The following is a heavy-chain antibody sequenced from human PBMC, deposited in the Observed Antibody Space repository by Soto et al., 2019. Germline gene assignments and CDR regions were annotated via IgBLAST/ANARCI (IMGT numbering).Heavy chain of an antibody. J-gene: IGHJ4*01. CDR1: GYSFHNYG. Sequence: QVQLVQSGPEVKKPGASVKVSCKASGYSFHNYGIIWVRQAPGQGLEWMGWISGRIGKTNYAQKFLGKVTMTTDTSTSTAYMELSTLTSDDTAIYYCARGPPSGSFSLTPRYWGQGTLVTVSS. CDR3: ARGPPSGSFSLTPRY. V-gene: IGHV1-18*04. CDR2: ISGRIGKT. D-gene: IGHD1-26*01.